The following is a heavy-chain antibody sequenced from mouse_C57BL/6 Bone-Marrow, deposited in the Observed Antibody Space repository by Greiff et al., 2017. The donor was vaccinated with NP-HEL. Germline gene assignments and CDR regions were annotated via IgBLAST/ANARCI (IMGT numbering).Heavy chain of an antibody. D-gene: IGHD1-1*01. CDR1: GFTFSSYA. V-gene: IGHV5-4*01. J-gene: IGHJ2*01. CDR3: ARGYYYGSSGDY. CDR2: ISDGGSYT. Sequence: EVHLVESGGGLVKPGGSLKLSCAASGFTFSSYAMSWVRQTPEKRLEWVATISDGGSYTYYPDNVKGRFTISRDNAKNNLYLQMSHLKSEDTAMYYCARGYYYGSSGDYWGQGTTLTVSS.